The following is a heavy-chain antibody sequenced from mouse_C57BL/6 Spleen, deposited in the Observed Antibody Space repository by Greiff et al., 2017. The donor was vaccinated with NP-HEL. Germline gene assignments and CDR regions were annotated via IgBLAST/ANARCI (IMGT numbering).Heavy chain of an antibody. J-gene: IGHJ2*01. V-gene: IGHV1-61*01. CDR1: GYTFTSYW. D-gene: IGHD1-1*01. CDR3: ARKGDYGSSSDY. Sequence: QVQLQQPGAELVRPGSSVKLSCKASGYTFTSYWMDWVKQRPGQGLEWIGNIYPSDSETHYNQKFKDKATLTVDKSSSTAYMQLSSLTSEDSAVYYCARKGDYGSSSDYWGQSTTLTVSS. CDR2: IYPSDSET.